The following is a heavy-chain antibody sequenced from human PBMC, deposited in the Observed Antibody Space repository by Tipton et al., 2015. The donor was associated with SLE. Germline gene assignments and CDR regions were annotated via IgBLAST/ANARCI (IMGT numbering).Heavy chain of an antibody. CDR1: GGSVSSGSYY. CDR3: ARGLGDIAARTSWYFDL. J-gene: IGHJ2*01. D-gene: IGHD6-6*01. V-gene: IGHV4-61*01. Sequence: TLSLTCTVSGGSVSSGSYYWSWIRQPPGKGLEWIGYIYYSGSTNYNPSLKSRVTISVDTSKNQFSLKLSSVTAADTAVYYCARGLGDIAARTSWYFDLWGRGTLVTVSS. CDR2: IYYSGST.